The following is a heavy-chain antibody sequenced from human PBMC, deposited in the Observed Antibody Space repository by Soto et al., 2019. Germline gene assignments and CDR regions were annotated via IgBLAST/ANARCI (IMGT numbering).Heavy chain of an antibody. Sequence: GGSLRLSCVASGFTFRAHEMSWVRQAPGEGLEWISYISGSGTAEYYADSVKGRFSISRDNAQNTLYLQMNGLKVEDTGIYYCAREGVYWGQGTLVTVSS. CDR3: AREGVY. V-gene: IGHV3-48*03. J-gene: IGHJ4*02. D-gene: IGHD2-8*01. CDR2: ISGSGTAE. CDR1: GFTFRAHE.